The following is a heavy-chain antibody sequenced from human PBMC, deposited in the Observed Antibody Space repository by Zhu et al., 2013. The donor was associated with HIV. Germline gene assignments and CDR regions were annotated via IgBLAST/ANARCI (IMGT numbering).Heavy chain of an antibody. J-gene: IGHJ5*02. CDR2: INPNSGGT. Sequence: QVQLVQSGAEVKKPGASVKLSCKASGYAFTGYYVYWARQAPGQGLEWMGWINPNSGGTKYAQKFQGRVTMTRDTSISTAYMELSRLRSDDTAAYYCAREGAVVPAAHNWFDPWGQGTLVTVSS. CDR1: GYAFTGYY. V-gene: IGHV1-2*02. CDR3: AREGAVVPAAHNWFDP. D-gene: IGHD2-2*01.